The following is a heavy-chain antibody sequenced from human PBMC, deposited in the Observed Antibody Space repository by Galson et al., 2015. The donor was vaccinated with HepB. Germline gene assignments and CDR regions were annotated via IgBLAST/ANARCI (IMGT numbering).Heavy chain of an antibody. J-gene: IGHJ5*02. Sequence: WNWIRQPPGKGLEWIGEINQSGGTNYNPSLKSRITISVDMSKNQFSLKLSSVTAADTAVYYCARSYSKSSWGWFDPWGQGTPITVSS. V-gene: IGHV4-34*01. CDR3: ARSYSKSSWGWFDP. D-gene: IGHD6-6*01. CDR2: INQSGGT.